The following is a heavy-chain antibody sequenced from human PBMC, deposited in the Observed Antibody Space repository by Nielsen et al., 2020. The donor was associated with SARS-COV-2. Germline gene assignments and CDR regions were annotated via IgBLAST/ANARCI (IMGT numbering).Heavy chain of an antibody. CDR3: TKGRYYGLDV. V-gene: IGHV3-66*01. CDR1: GFIVSDKY. D-gene: IGHD2-8*01. CDR2: IYSGGST. J-gene: IGHJ6*02. Sequence: GESLKISCAASGFIVSDKYMSWVRQAPGKGLECVSVIYSGGSTYYADSVKGRFTASRDNTKNTLYLQMNSLRAEDTAVYYCTKGRYYGLDVWGQGTTVTVSS.